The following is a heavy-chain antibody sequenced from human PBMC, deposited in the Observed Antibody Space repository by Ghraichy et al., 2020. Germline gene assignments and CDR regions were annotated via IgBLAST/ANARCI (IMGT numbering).Heavy chain of an antibody. V-gene: IGHV3-23*01. Sequence: LSLTCATSGFNFSRYVMTLVRQAPGKGLEWVSSISGFGDTTYYASAVKGRFVISRDNARNTLYLQLHSLRVEDTALFFCAKDAGYTTPYYFDSWGQGTLVSVSS. D-gene: IGHD5-24*01. CDR1: GFNFSRYV. CDR3: AKDAGYTTPYYFDS. CDR2: ISGFGDTT. J-gene: IGHJ4*02.